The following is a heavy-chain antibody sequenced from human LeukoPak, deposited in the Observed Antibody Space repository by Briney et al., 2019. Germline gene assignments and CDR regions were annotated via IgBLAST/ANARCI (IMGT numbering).Heavy chain of an antibody. D-gene: IGHD4-17*01. Sequence: SVKVSCKASGGTFSSYAISWVRQAPGQGLEWIGGIIPIFGTANYAQKFQGRVTITTDESTSTAYMELSSLRSEDTAVYYCARDHGDYEGGWFDPWGQGTLVTVSS. J-gene: IGHJ5*02. CDR1: GGTFSSYA. CDR3: ARDHGDYEGGWFDP. CDR2: IIPIFGTA. V-gene: IGHV1-69*05.